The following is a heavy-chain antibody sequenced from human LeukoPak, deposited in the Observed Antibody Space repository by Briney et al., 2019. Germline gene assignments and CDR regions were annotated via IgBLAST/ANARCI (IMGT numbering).Heavy chain of an antibody. CDR3: AKLSREAVAGRNAFDI. J-gene: IGHJ3*02. CDR1: GFTFSSYA. V-gene: IGHV3-23*01. D-gene: IGHD6-19*01. CDR2: ISGSGGST. Sequence: GGSLRLSCAASGFTFSSYAMSWVRQAPGKGLEWVSAISGSGGSTYYADSVKGRFTISRDNSKNTLYLQMNSLRAEDTAVYYCAKLSREAVAGRNAFDIWGQGTMVTVSS.